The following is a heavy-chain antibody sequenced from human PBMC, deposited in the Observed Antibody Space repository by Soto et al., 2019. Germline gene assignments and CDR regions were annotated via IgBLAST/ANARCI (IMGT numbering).Heavy chain of an antibody. CDR3: AKGGQRIPFDY. J-gene: IGHJ4*02. D-gene: IGHD6-25*01. CDR2: ISYDGSNK. CDR1: GFTFSSYG. V-gene: IGHV3-30*18. Sequence: QVQLVESGGGVVQPGRSLRLSCAASGFTFSSYGMHWVRQAPGKGLEWVAVISYDGSNKYYADSVKGRFTISRDNSKNTLYLQMNSLRAEDTAVYDCAKGGQRIPFDYWGQGTLVTVSS.